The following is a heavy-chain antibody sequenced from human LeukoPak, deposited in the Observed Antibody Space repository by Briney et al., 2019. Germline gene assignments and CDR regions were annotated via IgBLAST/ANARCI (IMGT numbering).Heavy chain of an antibody. J-gene: IGHJ6*02. CDR2: ISSSSSTI. D-gene: IGHD3-10*01. V-gene: IGHV3-48*01. CDR3: ARDRATGTYYYGSGSFVGDYYGMDV. CDR1: GFTFSSYS. Sequence: PGGSLRLSCAASGFTFSSYSMIWVRQAPGKGLEWVSYISSSSSTIYYADSVKGRFTISRDNAKNSLYLQMNSLRAEDTAVYYCARDRATGTYYYGSGSFVGDYYGMDVWGQGTTVTVSS.